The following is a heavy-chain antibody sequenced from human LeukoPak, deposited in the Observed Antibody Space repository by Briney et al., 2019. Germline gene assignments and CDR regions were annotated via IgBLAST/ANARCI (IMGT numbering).Heavy chain of an antibody. J-gene: IGHJ4*02. CDR2: INPNSGGT. Sequence: ASVKVSCKASGYIFTGYYMHWVRQAPGQGLEWMGWINPNSGGTNYAEKFQDRVTMTGDTSVSTAYMELSRLRSDDTAVYYCARGRNGDYWGQGTLVTVSS. D-gene: IGHD1-1*01. CDR3: ARGRNGDY. V-gene: IGHV1-2*02. CDR1: GYIFTGYY.